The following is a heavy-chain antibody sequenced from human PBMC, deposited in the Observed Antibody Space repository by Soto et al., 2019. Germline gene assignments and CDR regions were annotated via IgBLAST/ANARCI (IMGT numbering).Heavy chain of an antibody. CDR3: ARGRAAAEGIDY. J-gene: IGHJ4*02. D-gene: IGHD6-13*01. V-gene: IGHV4-31*03. CDR1: GGSISSGGYY. CDR2: IYYSGST. Sequence: QVQLQESGPGLVKPSQTLSLTCTVSGGSISSGGYYWSWIRQHPRKGLEWIGYIYYSGSTYYNPSLKSRVTISVDTSKNQFSLKLSSVTAADTAVYYCARGRAAAEGIDYWGQGTLVTVSS.